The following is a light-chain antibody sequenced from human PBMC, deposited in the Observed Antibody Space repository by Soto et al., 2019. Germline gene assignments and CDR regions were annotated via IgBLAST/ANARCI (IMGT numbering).Light chain of an antibody. V-gene: IGKV3-15*01. Sequence: ERVMTQSPTTLSLSPGGRPTLSCRASQSVSSKLAWYQQRPPQAPRLIXYSASTRATGIPARFSGSGSATEFTPTISSLQSEDFAVYYCHQYNHWLTWTFGQGTKVDIK. CDR3: HQYNHWLTWT. J-gene: IGKJ1*01. CDR2: SAS. CDR1: QSVSSK.